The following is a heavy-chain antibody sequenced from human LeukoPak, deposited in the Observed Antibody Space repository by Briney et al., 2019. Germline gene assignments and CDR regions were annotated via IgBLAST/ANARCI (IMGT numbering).Heavy chain of an antibody. CDR3: ARVRITIFGVVTEDY. CDR2: IYTSGST. J-gene: IGHJ4*02. CDR1: GGSISSGSYY. V-gene: IGHV4-61*02. D-gene: IGHD3-3*01. Sequence: SETLSLTCTVSGGSISSGSYYWGWIRQPPGKGLEWIGRIYTSGSTHYNPSLKSRVTISVDTSKNQFSLKLSSVTSPDTGVYFCARVRITIFGVVTEDYWGQGTLVTVSS.